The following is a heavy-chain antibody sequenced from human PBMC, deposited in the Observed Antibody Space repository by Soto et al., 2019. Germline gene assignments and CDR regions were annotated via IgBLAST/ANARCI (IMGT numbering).Heavy chain of an antibody. J-gene: IGHJ6*03. CDR1: GFTFDDYA. D-gene: IGHD4-17*01. Sequence: EVQLVESGGGLVQPGRSLRLSCAASGFTFDDYAMHWVRQAPGKGLEWVSGISWNSGSIGYADSVKGRFTISRDNAKNSLYLQMNSLRAEDTALYYCAKDANDDYEGSYYMDVWGKGTTVTVSS. CDR3: AKDANDDYEGSYYMDV. V-gene: IGHV3-9*01. CDR2: ISWNSGSI.